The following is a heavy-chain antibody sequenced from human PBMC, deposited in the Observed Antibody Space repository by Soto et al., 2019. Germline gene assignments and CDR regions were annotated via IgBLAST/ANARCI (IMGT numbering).Heavy chain of an antibody. Sequence: GGSLRLSCAASGFTFSSYAMSWVRQAPGKGLEWVSSISGSGGSTYYADSVKGRFTISRDNSKNTLYLQMNSLRAEDTAVYYCAKDQFGTGTRGYYGMDVWGQGT. V-gene: IGHV3-23*01. CDR1: GFTFSSYA. CDR2: ISGSGGST. J-gene: IGHJ6*02. D-gene: IGHD1-1*01. CDR3: AKDQFGTGTRGYYGMDV.